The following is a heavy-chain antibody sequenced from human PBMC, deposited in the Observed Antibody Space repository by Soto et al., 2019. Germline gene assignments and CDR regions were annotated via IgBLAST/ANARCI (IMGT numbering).Heavy chain of an antibody. Sequence: SETLSLTCVVSGGCVTSGNYWDWIRQPPGKGLEWIGSIHHSGSTYYNPSLKSRVTISVDTSKNQLSLKLRSVTAADTAVYYCARSYDSSAYFPNYYYGMGVWGQGTTFLVSS. D-gene: IGHD3-22*01. J-gene: IGHJ6*02. CDR3: ARSYDSSAYFPNYYYGMGV. V-gene: IGHV4-38-2*01. CDR1: GGCVTSGNY. CDR2: IHHSGST.